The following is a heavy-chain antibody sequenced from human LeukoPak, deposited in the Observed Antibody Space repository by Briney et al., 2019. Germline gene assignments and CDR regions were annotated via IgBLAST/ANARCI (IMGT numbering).Heavy chain of an antibody. D-gene: IGHD4-23*01. J-gene: IGHJ5*02. V-gene: IGHV3-23*01. CDR1: GFTFSSYA. CDR3: AKSAYGGNSEVVNWFDP. Sequence: GGSLRLSCAASGFTFSSYAMSWVRQAPGKGLEWVSAISGSGGSTYYAGSVKGRFTISRDNSKNTLYLQMNSLRAEDTAVYYCAKSAYGGNSEVVNWFDPWGQGTLVTVSS. CDR2: ISGSGGST.